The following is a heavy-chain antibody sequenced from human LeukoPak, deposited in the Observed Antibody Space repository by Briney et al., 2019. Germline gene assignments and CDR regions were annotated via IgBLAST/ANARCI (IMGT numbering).Heavy chain of an antibody. J-gene: IGHJ4*02. V-gene: IGHV4-59*01. D-gene: IGHD3-10*01. Sequence: SETLSLTCTVSGGSISGYYWSWIRQPPGKGLEWIGYIYYSGSTNYNPSLKSRVTISLDTSKNQFSLKLSSVTAADTAVYYCARGASRWYGDDYWGQGTLVTVSS. CDR3: ARGASRWYGDDY. CDR2: IYYSGST. CDR1: GGSISGYY.